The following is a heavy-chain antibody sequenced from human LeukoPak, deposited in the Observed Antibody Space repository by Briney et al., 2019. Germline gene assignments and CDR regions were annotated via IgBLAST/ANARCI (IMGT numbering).Heavy chain of an antibody. D-gene: IGHD4-23*01. V-gene: IGHV4-38-2*02. CDR1: GYSISSGYY. CDR3: ARNPVTLEPDY. J-gene: IGHJ4*02. Sequence: SETLSLTCTVSGYSISSGYYWGWIRQPPGKGLEWIGSIYHSGSTYYNPSLKSRVTISVDRSKNQFSLKLSSVTAADTAVYYCARNPVTLEPDYWGQGTLVTVSS. CDR2: IYHSGST.